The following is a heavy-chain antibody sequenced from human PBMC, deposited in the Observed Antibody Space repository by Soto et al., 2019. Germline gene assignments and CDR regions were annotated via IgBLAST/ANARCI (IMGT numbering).Heavy chain of an antibody. V-gene: IGHV1-69*02. J-gene: IGHJ2*01. D-gene: IGHD2-15*01. CDR1: GGTFGSYT. CDR3: ARARYCSGGSCYSNWYFDL. Sequence: QVQLVQSGAEVTKPGSSVKVSCKASGGTFGSYTISWVRQAPGQGLEWMGRIIPILGIANYAQKFQGRVTITADKSTSTAYMELSSLRSEDTAVYYCARARYCSGGSCYSNWYFDLWGRGTLVTVSS. CDR2: IIPILGIA.